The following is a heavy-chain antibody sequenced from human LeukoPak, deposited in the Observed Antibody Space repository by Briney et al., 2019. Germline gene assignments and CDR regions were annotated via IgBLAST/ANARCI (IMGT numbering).Heavy chain of an antibody. D-gene: IGHD6-13*01. CDR3: ARGAIYSSSWYLGY. V-gene: IGHV3-30*04. J-gene: IGHJ4*02. CDR2: ISYDGSNK. CDR1: GFTFSSYA. Sequence: GGSLRLSCAASGFTFSSYAMHWVRQAPGKGLEWVAVISYDGSNKYYADSVKGRFTISRDNSKNTLYLQMNSLRAEDTAVYYCARGAIYSSSWYLGYWGQGTLVTVSS.